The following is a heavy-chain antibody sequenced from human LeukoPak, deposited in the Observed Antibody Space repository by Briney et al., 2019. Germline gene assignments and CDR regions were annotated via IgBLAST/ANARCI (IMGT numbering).Heavy chain of an antibody. Sequence: SETLSLTCTVSGGSISSYYWSWIRQPPGKGLEWIGYIYYSGSTNYNPSLKSRVTISVDTSKNQFSLKLSSVTAADTAVYYCATSYSGSASRHFDYWGQGTLVTVSS. V-gene: IGHV4-59*01. CDR1: GGSISSYY. J-gene: IGHJ4*02. D-gene: IGHD1-26*01. CDR3: ATSYSGSASRHFDY. CDR2: IYYSGST.